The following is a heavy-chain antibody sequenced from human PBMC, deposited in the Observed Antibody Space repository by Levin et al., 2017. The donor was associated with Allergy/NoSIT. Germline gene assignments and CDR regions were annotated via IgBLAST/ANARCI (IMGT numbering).Heavy chain of an antibody. CDR2: IWYDGSNK. D-gene: IGHD3-22*01. Sequence: GESLKISCAASGFTFSSYGMHWVRQAPGKGLEWVAVIWYDGSNKYYADSVKGRFTISRDNSKNTLYLQMNSLRAEDTAVYYCARDYETPGGWFDPWGQGTLVTVSS. V-gene: IGHV3-33*01. CDR1: GFTFSSYG. J-gene: IGHJ5*02. CDR3: ARDYETPGGWFDP.